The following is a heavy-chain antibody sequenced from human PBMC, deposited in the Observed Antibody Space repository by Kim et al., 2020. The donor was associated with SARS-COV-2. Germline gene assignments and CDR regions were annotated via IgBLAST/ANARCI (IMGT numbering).Heavy chain of an antibody. CDR2: ISGSGGST. CDR3: AKEGCSGGSCTNDYGDY. CDR1: GFTFSSYV. Sequence: GGSLRLSCAASGFTFSSYVMSWVRQAPGKGLEWVSAISGSGGSTYYADSVKGRFTISRDNSKNTLYLQMNSLRAEDTAVYYCAKEGCSGGSCTNDYGDYWGQGTLVTVSS. J-gene: IGHJ4*02. V-gene: IGHV3-23*01. D-gene: IGHD2-15*01.